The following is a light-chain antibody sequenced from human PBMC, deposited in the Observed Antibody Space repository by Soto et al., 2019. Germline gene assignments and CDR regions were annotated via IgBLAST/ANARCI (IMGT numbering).Light chain of an antibody. CDR3: SSYTNINTRACV. Sequence: QSALTQPASVSGPPGQSITISCTGTSSDVGRYNYVSWYQQFPGKAPKLIIYGVSDRPSGVSNRFSGSKSGNTASLTISGLQAEDEAEYYCSSYTNINTRACVFGTGTKLTVL. J-gene: IGLJ1*01. CDR1: SSDVGRYNY. CDR2: GVS. V-gene: IGLV2-14*01.